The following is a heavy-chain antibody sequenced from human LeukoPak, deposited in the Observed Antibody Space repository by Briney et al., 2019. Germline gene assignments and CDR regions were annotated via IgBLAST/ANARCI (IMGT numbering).Heavy chain of an antibody. CDR1: GFSLSTSGVG. J-gene: IGHJ5*02. Sequence: ESGPTLVKPTQTLTLTCTFSGFSLSTSGVGVGWIRQPPGKALEWLALIYWNDDKRYSPSLKSRLTITKDTSKNQVVLTMTNMDPVDTATYYCAHHPISTEQLNWFDPWGQGTLVTVSS. CDR2: IYWNDDK. D-gene: IGHD6-13*01. V-gene: IGHV2-5*01. CDR3: AHHPISTEQLNWFDP.